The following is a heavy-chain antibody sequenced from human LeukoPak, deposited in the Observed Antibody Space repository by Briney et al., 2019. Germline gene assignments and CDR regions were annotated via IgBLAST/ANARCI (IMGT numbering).Heavy chain of an antibody. CDR1: GFTVSSNY. J-gene: IGHJ4*02. V-gene: IGHV3-21*01. CDR2: ISGSGDYT. CDR3: ARDRYGSGSYYSY. Sequence: GGSLRLSCAASGFTVSSNYMSWVRQAPGKGLEWVSTISGSGDYTYYADSVKGRFTIFRDNAKNSLYLQMNSLRAEDTAVYYCARDRYGSGSYYSYWGQGTLVTVSS. D-gene: IGHD3-10*01.